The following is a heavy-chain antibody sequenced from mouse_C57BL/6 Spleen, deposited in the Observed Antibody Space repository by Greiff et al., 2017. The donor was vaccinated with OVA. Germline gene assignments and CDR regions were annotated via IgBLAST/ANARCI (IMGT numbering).Heavy chain of an antibody. D-gene: IGHD2-4*01. CDR2: IHPNSGST. CDR3: ARSEDYPWFAY. Sequence: VKLQQPGAELVKPGASVKLSCKASGYTFTSYWMHWVKQRPGQGLEWIGMIHPNSGSTNYNEKFKSKATLTVDKSSSTAYMQLSSLTSEDSAVYYCARSEDYPWFAYWGQGTLVTVSA. J-gene: IGHJ3*01. V-gene: IGHV1-64*01. CDR1: GYTFTSYW.